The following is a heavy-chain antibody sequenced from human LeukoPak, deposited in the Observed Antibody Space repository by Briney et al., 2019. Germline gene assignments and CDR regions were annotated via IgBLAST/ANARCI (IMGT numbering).Heavy chain of an antibody. D-gene: IGHD3-10*01. J-gene: IGHJ4*02. CDR2: IYPGDSDT. V-gene: IGHV5-51*01. Sequence: GESLQISCKGSGHRFTSYWIGWVRPMPGKGLEWMGIIYPGDSDTRSSPSFQGQVTISADKSISTAYLQWSSLKASDTAMYFCARRAFASGDYFDYWGQGTLVTVSS. CDR3: ARRAFASGDYFDY. CDR1: GHRFTSYW.